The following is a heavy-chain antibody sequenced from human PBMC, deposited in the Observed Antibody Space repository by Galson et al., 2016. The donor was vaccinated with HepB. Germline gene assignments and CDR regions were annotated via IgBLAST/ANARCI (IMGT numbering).Heavy chain of an antibody. Sequence: SVKVSCKASGYTFTGYYMHWVRQAPGQGLEWMGWINPNSGGTNYAQKFQGWVTMTRDTSISTAYMELRRLRSDDTAVYYCARAGLYSSGWYDYWGQGTLVTVSS. CDR3: ARAGLYSSGWYDY. D-gene: IGHD6-19*01. V-gene: IGHV1-2*04. J-gene: IGHJ4*02. CDR1: GYTFTGYY. CDR2: INPNSGGT.